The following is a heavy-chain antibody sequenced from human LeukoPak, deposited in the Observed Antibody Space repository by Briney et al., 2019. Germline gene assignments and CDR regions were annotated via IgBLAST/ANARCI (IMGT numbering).Heavy chain of an antibody. D-gene: IGHD3/OR15-3a*01. J-gene: IGHJ6*03. CDR2: IGVGGDT. CDR1: GVTFSSQD. CDR3: AREPSWTYYYYYMDV. Sequence: GGSLRLSCAASGVTFSSQDMHWVRQVTGKGLEWVAGIGVGGDTYYSVSVKGRFTISRDNDKNTLFLQMNSMNAGDTAVYFCAREPSWTYYYYYMDVWGKGTTVTVSS. V-gene: IGHV3-13*01.